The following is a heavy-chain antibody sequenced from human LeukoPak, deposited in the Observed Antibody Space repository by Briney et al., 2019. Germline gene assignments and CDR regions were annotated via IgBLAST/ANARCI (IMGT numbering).Heavy chain of an antibody. Sequence: ASVKVSCKASGYTFTSYYMHWVRQAPGQGLEWMGIINPSGGSTSYAQEFQGRVTMTRDTSTSTVYMELSSLRSEDTAVYYCAIYCSSTSCYREAFDIWGQGTMVTVSS. CDR1: GYTFTSYY. J-gene: IGHJ3*02. CDR2: INPSGGST. D-gene: IGHD2-2*01. V-gene: IGHV1-46*03. CDR3: AIYCSSTSCYREAFDI.